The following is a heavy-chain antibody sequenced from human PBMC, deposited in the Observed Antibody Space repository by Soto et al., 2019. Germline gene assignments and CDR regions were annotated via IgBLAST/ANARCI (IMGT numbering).Heavy chain of an antibody. V-gene: IGHV3-30*04. Sequence: GGSLRLSCAASGFTFSSYDMHWVRQAPGKGLEWVAVISYDGSNKYYADSVKGRFTISRDNSKNTLYLQMNSLRAEDTAVYFGARIQYYYDCSAAWFAYWGQGTLVPVSS. J-gene: IGHJ4*02. CDR3: ARIQYYYDCSAAWFAY. D-gene: IGHD3-22*01. CDR1: GFTFSSYD. CDR2: ISYDGSNK.